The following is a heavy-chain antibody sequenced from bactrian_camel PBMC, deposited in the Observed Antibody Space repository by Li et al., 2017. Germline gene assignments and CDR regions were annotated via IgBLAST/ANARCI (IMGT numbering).Heavy chain of an antibody. J-gene: IGHJ6*01. CDR3: AAGTRIIVGDYCDGITT. CDR2: IDSVGGAV. V-gene: IGHV3S1*01. CDR1: KNTYDRYC. D-gene: IGHD3*01. Sequence: HVQLVESGGGAVQAGESLRLSCEASKNTYDRYCMGWFRQAPGKEREGVAGIDSVGGAVDIADPVKGRFTISQDNAKNIIYLQMSSLTPDDTAMYYCAAGTRIIVGDYCDGITTWGQGTQVTVS.